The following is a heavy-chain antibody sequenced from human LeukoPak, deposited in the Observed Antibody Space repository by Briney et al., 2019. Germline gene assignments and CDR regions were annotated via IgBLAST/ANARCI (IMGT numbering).Heavy chain of an antibody. D-gene: IGHD1-1*01. CDR3: ARGYKYYFDY. Sequence: SETLSLTCAVYGGSFSGYYWSWIRQPPGKGLEWIGEINHSGSTNYNPSLKSRVTISVDTSKNQFSLKLSSVTAADTAVYYCARGYKYYFDYWGQGTLVTVSS. CDR1: GGSFSGYY. J-gene: IGHJ4*02. CDR2: INHSGST. V-gene: IGHV4-34*01.